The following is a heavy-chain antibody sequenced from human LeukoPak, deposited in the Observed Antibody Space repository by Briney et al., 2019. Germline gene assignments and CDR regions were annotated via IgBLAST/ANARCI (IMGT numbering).Heavy chain of an antibody. CDR2: INPSGDST. Sequence: GASVKVSSKASGGTFSSYAISWVRQAPGQGLEWMGVINPSGDSTTYAQNFQGRVTMTRDTSTSTVYMELRSLRSEDTAIYYCAKLATSDTGETYWGQGTLVTVSS. V-gene: IGHV1-46*01. D-gene: IGHD3-16*01. CDR3: AKLATSDTGETY. J-gene: IGHJ4*02. CDR1: GGTFSSYA.